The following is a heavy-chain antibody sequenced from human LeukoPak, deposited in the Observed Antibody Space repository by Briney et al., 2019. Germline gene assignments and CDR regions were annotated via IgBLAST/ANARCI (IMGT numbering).Heavy chain of an antibody. V-gene: IGHV1-2*02. J-gene: IGHJ1*01. CDR3: ARSYSSSREYFQY. Sequence: ASVKVSCKASGYTFTGYYMHWVRQAPGQGLEWMGWINPNSGGTNYAQKFQGRVTMTRDTSISTAYMELSRLRSDDTAVYYCARSYSSSREYFQYWGQGTPVTVSS. CDR2: INPNSGGT. CDR1: GYTFTGYY. D-gene: IGHD6-13*01.